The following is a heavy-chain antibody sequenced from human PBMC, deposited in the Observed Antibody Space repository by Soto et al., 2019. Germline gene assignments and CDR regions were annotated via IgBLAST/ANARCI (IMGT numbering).Heavy chain of an antibody. Sequence: EVQLVESGGDLVQPGGSLRLSCEVSGFSLSDLFIDWVRQAPGKGLEWVGRTKDKAYSYTTEYAASVKGRFTISRDASRNSLFLQMSSLKTEDTAVYYCASIRGVFGYWGQGTLVTVSS. CDR1: GFSLSDLF. V-gene: IGHV3-72*01. D-gene: IGHD3-10*01. CDR3: ASIRGVFGY. CDR2: TKDKAYSYTT. J-gene: IGHJ4*02.